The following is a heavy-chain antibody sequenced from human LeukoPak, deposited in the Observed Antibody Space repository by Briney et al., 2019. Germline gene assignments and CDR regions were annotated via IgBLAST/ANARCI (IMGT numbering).Heavy chain of an antibody. Sequence: GGSLRLSCAASGFTFSSYGMHWVRQAPGKGLEWVAVISYDGSNKYYADSVKGRFTISRDNSKNTLYLQMNSLRAEDTAVYYCAREGTVVTDFDYWGQGTLVTVSS. CDR3: AREGTVVTDFDY. J-gene: IGHJ4*02. D-gene: IGHD4-23*01. CDR2: ISYDGSNK. V-gene: IGHV3-30*03. CDR1: GFTFSSYG.